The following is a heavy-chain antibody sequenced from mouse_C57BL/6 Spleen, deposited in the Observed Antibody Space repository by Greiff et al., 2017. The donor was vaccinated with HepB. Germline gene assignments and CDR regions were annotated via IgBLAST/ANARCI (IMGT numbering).Heavy chain of an antibody. Sequence: EVQLKQSGPGMVKPSQSLSLTCTVTGYSITSGYDWHWIRHFPGNKLEWMGYISYSGSTNYNPSLKSRISITHDTSKNHFFLKLNSVTTEDTATYYCARNGYGRNYFDYWGQGTTLTVSS. CDR3: ARNGYGRNYFDY. D-gene: IGHD2-2*01. V-gene: IGHV3-1*01. CDR2: ISYSGST. J-gene: IGHJ2*01. CDR1: GYSITSGYD.